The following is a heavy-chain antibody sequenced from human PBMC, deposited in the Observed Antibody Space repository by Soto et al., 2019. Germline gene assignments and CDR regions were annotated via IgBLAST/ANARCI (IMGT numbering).Heavy chain of an antibody. Sequence: GGSLRLSCAASGFTFSSYWMIWVRQAPGKGLEWVANIKQDGSEKYYVDSVKGRFTISRDNAKNSLYLQMNSLRAEDTAVYYCARDLRYDFWSGYVNYFDYWGQGTLVTVSS. CDR3: ARDLRYDFWSGYVNYFDY. J-gene: IGHJ4*02. CDR2: IKQDGSEK. D-gene: IGHD3-3*01. V-gene: IGHV3-7*03. CDR1: GFTFSSYW.